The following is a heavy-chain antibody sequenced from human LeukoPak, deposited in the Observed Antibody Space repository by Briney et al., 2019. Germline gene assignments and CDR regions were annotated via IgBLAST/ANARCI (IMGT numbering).Heavy chain of an antibody. V-gene: IGHV3-7*01. CDR1: GVTFSSYW. CDR3: ARFAAGGSYYYYMDV. J-gene: IGHJ6*03. Sequence: GGSLRLSCAASGVTFSSYWMSWVRQAPGKGLEWVANIKEDGSEKYYVDSVKGRFTISRDNAKNSLYLQMNSLRADDTAVYYCARFAAGGSYYYYMDVWGKGTTVTVSS. CDR2: IKEDGSEK. D-gene: IGHD6-25*01.